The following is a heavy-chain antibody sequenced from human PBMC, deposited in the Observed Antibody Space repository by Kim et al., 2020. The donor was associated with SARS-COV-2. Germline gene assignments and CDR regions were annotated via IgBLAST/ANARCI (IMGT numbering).Heavy chain of an antibody. CDR2: ISGTGIST. D-gene: IGHD3-22*01. CDR1: GFTFSDFA. V-gene: IGHV3-23*01. J-gene: IGHJ4*02. CDR3: AKGVVEVVVTAPFDA. Sequence: GGSLRLSCVASGFTFSDFAMTWVRQAPGKGLEWVSDISGTGISTFYADSVKGRFTIFRDNSKNTLYLQMNSLRVEDTALYYCAKGVVEVVVTAPFDAWGQGTVVTVSS.